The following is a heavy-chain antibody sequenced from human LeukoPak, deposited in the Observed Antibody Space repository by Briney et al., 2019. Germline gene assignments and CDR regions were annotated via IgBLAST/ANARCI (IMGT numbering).Heavy chain of an antibody. CDR3: ARMYDSSGYAIDY. Sequence: GGSLRLSCAASGFTVSSNYMSWVRQAPGKGLEWVSVIYSGGNTYYADSVKGRFTISRDNSKNTLYLQMNSLRAKDTAVYYCARMYDSSGYAIDYWGQGTLVTVSS. CDR1: GFTVSSNY. V-gene: IGHV3-53*01. J-gene: IGHJ4*02. D-gene: IGHD3-22*01. CDR2: IYSGGNT.